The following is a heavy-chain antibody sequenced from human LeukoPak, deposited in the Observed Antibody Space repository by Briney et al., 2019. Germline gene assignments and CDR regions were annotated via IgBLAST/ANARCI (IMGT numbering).Heavy chain of an antibody. CDR1: GFTFSNAW. CDR2: IKSKTDGGTT. J-gene: IGHJ3*02. V-gene: IGHV3-15*01. CDR3: AKDDGDYGGKHAFDI. D-gene: IGHD4-23*01. Sequence: GGSLRLSCAASGFTFSNAWMSWVRQAPGKGLEWVGRIKSKTDGGTTDYAAHVKGRFTISRDDSKNTLYLQMNSLKTEDTAVYYCAKDDGDYGGKHAFDIWGQGTMVTVSS.